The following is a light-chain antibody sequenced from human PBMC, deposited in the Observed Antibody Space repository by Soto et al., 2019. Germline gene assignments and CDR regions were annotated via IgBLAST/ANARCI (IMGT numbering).Light chain of an antibody. Sequence: EIVLTQSPATLSVSPGERVTLSCRASQSVDINLAWYQQKPGQAPRLLIYGASTRAIDMPGRFSGRGSGTEFTLTISSLQSEDFAVYYCQQYRNWPHTFGQGTKVDIK. CDR2: GAS. J-gene: IGKJ1*01. V-gene: IGKV3-15*01. CDR1: QSVDIN. CDR3: QQYRNWPHT.